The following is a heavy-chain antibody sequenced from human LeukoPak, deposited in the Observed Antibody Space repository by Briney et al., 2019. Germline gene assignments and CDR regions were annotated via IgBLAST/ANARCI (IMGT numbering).Heavy chain of an antibody. D-gene: IGHD7-27*01. V-gene: IGHV3-7*01. CDR3: ARGVWAPFGY. CDR1: GFSLSNYW. Sequence: GGSLRLSCAASGFSLSNYWMNWVRQAPGKGLEWVANIKQDGSEKNYVDSVKGRFTISRDNAKNSLILQMNSLRDEDTAVYYCARGVWAPFGYWGQGTLVTVSS. J-gene: IGHJ4*02. CDR2: IKQDGSEK.